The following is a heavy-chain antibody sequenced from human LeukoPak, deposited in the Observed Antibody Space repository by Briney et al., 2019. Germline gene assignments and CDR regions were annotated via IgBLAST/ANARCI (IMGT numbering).Heavy chain of an antibody. V-gene: IGHV4-59*08. J-gene: IGHJ5*02. CDR3: ARHSMSRSIVVVSDWFDP. Sequence: SETLSLTCTVSGGSISSYYWSWIRQPPGKGLEWIGYIYYSGSTNYNPSLKSRVTISVDTSKNQFSLKLSSVTAADTAVYYCARHSMSRSIVVVSDWFDPWGQGTLVTVSS. CDR2: IYYSGST. CDR1: GGSISSYY. D-gene: IGHD3-22*01.